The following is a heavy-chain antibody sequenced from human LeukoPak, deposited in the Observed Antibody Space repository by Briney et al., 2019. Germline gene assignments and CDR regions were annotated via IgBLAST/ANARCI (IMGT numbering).Heavy chain of an antibody. CDR3: ASVRYCSSTSCLEGALDP. CDR1: GFTFSSYS. D-gene: IGHD2-2*01. CDR2: ISSTSCFI. Sequence: GGSLRLSCAASGFTFSSYSMNWVRQAPGKGLEWVSSISSTSCFISYAYSLKGRFTISRHNAKNSLYLQMNRLRAEDTAVYYCASVRYCSSTSCLEGALDPWGQGTLVTVSS. J-gene: IGHJ5*02. V-gene: IGHV3-21*01.